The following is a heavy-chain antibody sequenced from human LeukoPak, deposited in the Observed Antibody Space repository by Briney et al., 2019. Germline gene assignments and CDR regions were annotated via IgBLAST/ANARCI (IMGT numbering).Heavy chain of an antibody. D-gene: IGHD4-17*01. CDR2: IKSKTDGGTT. J-gene: IGHJ4*02. CDR1: GFTFSNAC. V-gene: IGHV3-15*01. CDR3: AAVSVDYGDSSFDF. Sequence: GGSLRLSCAASGFTFSNACWSCFLQPPAKGLVWVVRIKSKTDGGTTDYAENEKGRFTISRDVSNNTLCMQMNFLKTADTALYYCAAVSVDYGDSSFDFWGQGTLVTVSS.